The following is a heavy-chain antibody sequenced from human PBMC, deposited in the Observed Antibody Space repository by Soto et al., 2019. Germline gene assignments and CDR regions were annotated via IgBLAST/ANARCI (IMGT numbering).Heavy chain of an antibody. V-gene: IGHV1-18*01. Sequence: QVQLVQSGAEVKKPGASGKVSCKASGYTFTSYGITWVRQAPGHGLEWMGWISAYNGNTNYAQKLQGRVTMTTDTSTSTAYMELRSLRSDDTAVYYCARGEGYQLLSRLMVFDYWGQGTLVTVSS. CDR3: ARGEGYQLLSRLMVFDY. D-gene: IGHD2-2*01. CDR2: ISAYNGNT. J-gene: IGHJ4*02. CDR1: GYTFTSYG.